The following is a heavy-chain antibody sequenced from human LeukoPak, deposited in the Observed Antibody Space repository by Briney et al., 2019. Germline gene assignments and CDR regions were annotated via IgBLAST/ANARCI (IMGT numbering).Heavy chain of an antibody. D-gene: IGHD3-10*01. CDR2: ITSDGENT. CDR3: VKGRYGTGSTF. J-gene: IGHJ4*02. CDR1: GFSFSTHN. Sequence: GGSLTLTCSASGFSFSTHNMHWVRQAPGKGLEFVSGITSDGENTDYLDFVKGRFTITRDNSKNTLYLHMTSLRPEDTAVYFCVKGRYGTGSTFCGQGTLVIVSS. V-gene: IGHV3-64D*06.